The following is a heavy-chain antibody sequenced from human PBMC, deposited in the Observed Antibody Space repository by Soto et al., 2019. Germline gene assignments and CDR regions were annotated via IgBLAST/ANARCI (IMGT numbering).Heavy chain of an antibody. CDR3: ARPKGYEREDAFDI. J-gene: IGHJ3*02. CDR1: GFSLSTSGVG. CDR2: IYWDDDK. V-gene: IGHV2-5*02. D-gene: IGHD1-1*01. Sequence: QITLKESGPTLVKPTQTLTLTCTFSGFSLSTSGVGVGWIRQPPGKALEWLALIYWDDDKRYSPSLKSRLTIPKDTSKNQVVLTMTNMDPVDTATYYCARPKGYEREDAFDIWGQGTMVTVSS.